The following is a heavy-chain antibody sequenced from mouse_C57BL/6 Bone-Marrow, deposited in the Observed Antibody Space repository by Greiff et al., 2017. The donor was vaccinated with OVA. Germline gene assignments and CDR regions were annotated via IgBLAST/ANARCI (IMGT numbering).Heavy chain of an antibody. CDR2: IYPGDGDT. J-gene: IGHJ2*01. CDR1: GYAFSSSW. CDR3: ARHEDGYYASYFDY. V-gene: IGHV1-82*01. Sequence: VQLQQSGPELVKPGASVKISCKASGYAFSSSWLNWVKQRPGKGLEWIGRIYPGDGDTNYNGKVKGKATLTADKSSSTAYMQLSSLTSADSAVYFCARHEDGYYASYFDYWGQGTTLTVSS. D-gene: IGHD2-3*01.